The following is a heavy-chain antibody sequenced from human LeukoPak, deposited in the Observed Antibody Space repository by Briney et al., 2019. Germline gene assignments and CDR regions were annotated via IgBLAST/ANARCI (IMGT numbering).Heavy chain of an antibody. Sequence: GESLKISCEGSGYSFSSQWIGWVRQMPGKGLEWMGMIYPGDSDTRYGPSFQGHVTISADKSISTAYLQWSSLKASDTAMYYCARQGGGSSPLNYWGQGTLVTVSS. CDR3: ARQGGGSSPLNY. CDR1: GYSFSSQW. CDR2: IYPGDSDT. D-gene: IGHD2-15*01. V-gene: IGHV5-51*01. J-gene: IGHJ4*02.